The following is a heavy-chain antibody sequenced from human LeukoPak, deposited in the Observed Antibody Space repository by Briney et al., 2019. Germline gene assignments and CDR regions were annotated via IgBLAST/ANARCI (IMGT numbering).Heavy chain of an antibody. D-gene: IGHD6-13*01. CDR3: ARGGRPGIQFRGFGMDV. V-gene: IGHV3-30*04. CDR1: GFTFSSYA. J-gene: IGHJ6*04. Sequence: GRSLRLSCAASGFTFSSYAMHWVRQAPGKGLEWVAIVSYDGGNKYYADSVKGRFTISRDNSINTLYLRVSSLRAEDTAVYYCARGGRPGIQFRGFGMDVWGKGTTVTVSS. CDR2: VSYDGGNK.